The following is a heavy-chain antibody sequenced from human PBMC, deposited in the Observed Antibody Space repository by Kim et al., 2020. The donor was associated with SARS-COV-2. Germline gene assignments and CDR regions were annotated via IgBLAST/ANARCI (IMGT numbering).Heavy chain of an antibody. CDR3: ARISRYFADY. Sequence: SETLSLTCTVSGGSISSYYWSWIRQPPGKGLEWIGYIYYSGSTNYNPSLKSRVTISVDTSKNQFSLKLSSVTAADTAVYYCARISRYFADYWGQGTLVTVSS. D-gene: IGHD3-9*01. CDR2: IYYSGST. V-gene: IGHV4-59*01. CDR1: GGSISSYY. J-gene: IGHJ4*02.